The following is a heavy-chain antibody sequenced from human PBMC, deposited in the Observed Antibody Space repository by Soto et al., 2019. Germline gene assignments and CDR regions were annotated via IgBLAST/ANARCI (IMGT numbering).Heavy chain of an antibody. J-gene: IGHJ4*02. CDR1: GFTFSSYA. CDR3: AKSRKYFDY. V-gene: IGHV3-30-3*02. Sequence: QVQLVESGGGVVQPGRSLRLSWAASGFTFSSYAMQWVRQAPGKGLEGVAGISYDGSNKYYADSVKGLFTISRDNSKNTLYLQMNSLRAEDTAVYYCAKSRKYFDYWGQGTLVTVSS. CDR2: ISYDGSNK.